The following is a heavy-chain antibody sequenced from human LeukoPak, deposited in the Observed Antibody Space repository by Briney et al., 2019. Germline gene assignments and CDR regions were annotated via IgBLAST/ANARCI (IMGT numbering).Heavy chain of an antibody. D-gene: IGHD6-13*01. CDR2: ISWNSGSI. Sequence: GGSLRLSCAASGFTFDDYAMHWVRQAPGKGLEWVSGISWNSGSIGYADSVKGRFTISRDNAKNSLYLQMNSLRAEDTALYYCAKADSSSWYLDAFDIWGQGTMVTVSS. V-gene: IGHV3-9*01. CDR3: AKADSSSWYLDAFDI. CDR1: GFTFDDYA. J-gene: IGHJ3*02.